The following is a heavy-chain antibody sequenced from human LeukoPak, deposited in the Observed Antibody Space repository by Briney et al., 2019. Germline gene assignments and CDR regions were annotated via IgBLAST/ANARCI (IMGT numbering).Heavy chain of an antibody. Sequence: PGGSLRLSCAASGFTFSNYAMSWVRQAPGKGLEWVSAISGSGGSTYYADSVKGRFTISRDNSKNTLYLQMNSLRAADTAVYYCAKDLMDDYTNYYYYMDVWGKGTTVTVSS. D-gene: IGHD4-11*01. J-gene: IGHJ6*03. CDR2: ISGSGGST. CDR1: GFTFSNYA. CDR3: AKDLMDDYTNYYYYMDV. V-gene: IGHV3-23*01.